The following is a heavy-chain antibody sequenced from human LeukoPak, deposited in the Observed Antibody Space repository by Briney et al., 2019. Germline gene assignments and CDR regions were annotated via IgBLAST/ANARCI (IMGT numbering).Heavy chain of an antibody. J-gene: IGHJ5*02. Sequence: PGGSLRLSCAASGFTFTTYWMTWVRQAPGKGLEWVANINQDGTEKYYVDSVKGRFTISRDNSKNTLYLQMNSLRAEDTAVYYCAKSRSSRNWFDPWGQGTLVTVSS. V-gene: IGHV3-7*03. CDR1: GFTFTTYW. CDR3: AKSRSSRNWFDP. CDR2: INQDGTEK.